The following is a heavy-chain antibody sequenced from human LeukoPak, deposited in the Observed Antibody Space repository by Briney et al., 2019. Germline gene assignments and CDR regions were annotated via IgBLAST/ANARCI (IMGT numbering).Heavy chain of an antibody. CDR3: ARVTYDSSGYYQDAFDI. D-gene: IGHD3-22*01. J-gene: IGHJ3*02. V-gene: IGHV1-8*03. Sequence: ASVKVSCKASGYTFTSYDINWVRQATGQGLEWMGWMNPNSGNTGYAQKFQGRVTITRNTSISTAYMELSSLRSEDTAVYYCARVTYDSSGYYQDAFDIWGQGTMVTVSS. CDR1: GYTFTSYD. CDR2: MNPNSGNT.